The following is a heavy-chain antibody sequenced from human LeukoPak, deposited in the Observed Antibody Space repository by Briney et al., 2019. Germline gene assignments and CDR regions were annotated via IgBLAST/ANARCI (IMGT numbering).Heavy chain of an antibody. J-gene: IGHJ4*02. CDR3: ARGLARTSMVTRGGVRFDY. CDR2: MNPNSGNT. Sequence: GASVKVSCKASGFIFTRYYVHWVRQATGQGLEWMGWMNPNSGNTGYAQKFQGRVTMTRNTSISTAYMELSSLRSEDTAVYYCARGLARTSMVTRGGVRFDYWGQGTLVTVSS. V-gene: IGHV1-8*01. CDR1: GFIFTRYY. D-gene: IGHD5-18*01.